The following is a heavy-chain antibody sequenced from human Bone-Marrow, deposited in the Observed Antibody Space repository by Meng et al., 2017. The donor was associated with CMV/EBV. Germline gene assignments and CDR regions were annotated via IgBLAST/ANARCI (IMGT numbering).Heavy chain of an antibody. CDR1: GFTFSSYW. V-gene: IGHV3-7*01. J-gene: IGHJ3*02. Sequence: GESLKISCAASGFTFSSYWMSWVRQAPGKGLEWVANIKQDGSEKYYVDSVKGRFTISGDNAKNSLYLQMNSLRAEDTAVYYCARDKPDSSGNDAFDIWGQGTMVTVSS. D-gene: IGHD3-22*01. CDR3: ARDKPDSSGNDAFDI. CDR2: IKQDGSEK.